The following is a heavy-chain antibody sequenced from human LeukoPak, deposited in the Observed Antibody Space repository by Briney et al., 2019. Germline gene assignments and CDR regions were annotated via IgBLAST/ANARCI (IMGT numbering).Heavy chain of an antibody. Sequence: GGSLRLSCAASGFTFYSYGMNWVRQAPGKGLEWVSGINRSGDSTSYADSVKGRFTISRDNSKNTLYLQMNSLRAEDTAVYYCAKKARGYSYGHNFDYWGQGTLVTVSS. D-gene: IGHD5-18*01. J-gene: IGHJ4*02. CDR1: GFTFYSYG. CDR3: AKKARGYSYGHNFDY. V-gene: IGHV3-23*05. CDR2: INRSGDST.